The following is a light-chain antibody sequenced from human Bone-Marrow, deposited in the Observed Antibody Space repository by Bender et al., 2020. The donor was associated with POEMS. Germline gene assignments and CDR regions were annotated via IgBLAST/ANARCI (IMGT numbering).Light chain of an antibody. CDR3: CAYTGSNIWI. CDR2: EVS. Sequence: QSVLTQPASVSGSPGQSVTISCTGTSGDVGKYDLVSWYQQHPGRAPKAIIYEVSKRPSGISKRFSGSKSANTASPTISGLQAEDEADYFCCAYTGSNIWIFGAGTKVTVL. J-gene: IGLJ3*02. V-gene: IGLV2-23*02. CDR1: SGDVGKYDL.